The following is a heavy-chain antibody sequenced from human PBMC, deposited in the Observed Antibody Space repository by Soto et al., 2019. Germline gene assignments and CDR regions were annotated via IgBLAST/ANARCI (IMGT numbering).Heavy chain of an antibody. D-gene: IGHD6-19*01. CDR1: GFTFSSYA. J-gene: IGHJ5*02. CDR2: ISYDGSNK. CDR3: ERWLVEGGWFDT. Sequence: GVSLRLSCAASGFTFSSYAMHWVRQSPGKGLEWVAVISYDGSNKYYADSVKGRFTISRDNSKNTLYLQMNSLRAEDTAVYYCERWLVEGGWFDTWGQGTLVIVSS. V-gene: IGHV3-30-3*01.